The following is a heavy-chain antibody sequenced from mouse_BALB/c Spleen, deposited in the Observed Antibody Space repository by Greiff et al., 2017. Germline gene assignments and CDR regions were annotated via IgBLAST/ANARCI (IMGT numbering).Heavy chain of an antibody. CDR3: ASGNYAWFAY. V-gene: IGHV1-80*01. D-gene: IGHD2-1*01. Sequence: QVQLQQSGAELVRPGSSVKISCKASGYAFSSYWMNWVKQRPGQGLEWIGQIYPGDGDTNYNGKFKGKATLTADKSSSTAYMQLSSLTSEDSAVYYCASGNYAWFAYWGQGTLVTVSA. CDR2: IYPGDGDT. J-gene: IGHJ3*01. CDR1: GYAFSSYW.